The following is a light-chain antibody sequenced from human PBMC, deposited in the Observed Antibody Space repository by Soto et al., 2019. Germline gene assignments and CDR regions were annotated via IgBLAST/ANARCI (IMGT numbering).Light chain of an antibody. V-gene: IGLV2-14*01. J-gene: IGLJ1*01. CDR2: EVS. CDR3: SSYTITSTEV. CDR1: SSDVGGYNY. Sequence: QSVLTQPASVSGSPGQSITISCTGTSSDVGGYNYVPWYQQHPGKAPKLMIYEVSNRPSGVSNRFSGSKSSNTASLTISGLQAEDEADYYCSSYTITSTEVFGTGTKLTVL.